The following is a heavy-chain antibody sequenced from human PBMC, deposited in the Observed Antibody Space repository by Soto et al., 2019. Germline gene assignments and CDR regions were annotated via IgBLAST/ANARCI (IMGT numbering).Heavy chain of an antibody. CDR1: GGSMNSHDYY. V-gene: IGHV4-30-4*01. Sequence: QEQLQESGPGLVKPSQTLSLTCTVSGGSMNSHDYYWSWIRQPPGKGLEWIGYIHNIGSTYYNPSLKSRLTISSDTSKNQFSLRLNSVTAADTALYYCARGEVRGPFDSWGQGTMVTVSS. CDR3: ARGEVRGPFDS. J-gene: IGHJ3*02. CDR2: IHNIGST. D-gene: IGHD3-10*01.